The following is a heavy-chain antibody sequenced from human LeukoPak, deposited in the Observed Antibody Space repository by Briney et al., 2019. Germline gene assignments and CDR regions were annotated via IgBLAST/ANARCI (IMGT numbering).Heavy chain of an antibody. J-gene: IGHJ4*02. CDR3: ARDKGPYYYGSGSYYNPIY. V-gene: IGHV3-48*01. D-gene: IGHD3-10*01. Sequence: GGSLRLSCAASGFTFSSYSMNWVRQAPGKGLEWVSYISSSSSTIYYADSVKGRFTTSRDNSKNTLYLQMNSLRAEDTAVYYCARDKGPYYYGSGSYYNPIYWGQGTLVTVSS. CDR1: GFTFSSYS. CDR2: ISSSSSTI.